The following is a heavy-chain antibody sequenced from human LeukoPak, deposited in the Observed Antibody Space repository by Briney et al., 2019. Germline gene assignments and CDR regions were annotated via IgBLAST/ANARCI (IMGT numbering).Heavy chain of an antibody. J-gene: IGHJ2*01. CDR2: IYTSGST. D-gene: IGHD2-2*01. Sequence: SETLSLTCTVSGGSISSYYWSWIRQPAGKGLEWIGRIYTSGSTNYNPSLKSRVTISVDTSKNQFSLKLSSVTAADTAVYYCARGPGAVVPAAIRRGYFDLWGRGTLVTVSS. CDR3: ARGPGAVVPAAIRRGYFDL. CDR1: GGSISSYY. V-gene: IGHV4-4*07.